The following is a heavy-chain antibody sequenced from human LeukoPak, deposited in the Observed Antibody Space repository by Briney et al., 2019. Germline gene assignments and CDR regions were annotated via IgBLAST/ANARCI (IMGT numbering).Heavy chain of an antibody. J-gene: IGHJ4*02. CDR1: GGSISSSGYY. CDR3: ARTTGRGSVDPGTSGYVDS. V-gene: IGHV4-39*02. Sequence: SETLSLTCTVSGGSISSSGYYWDWIRQPPGQGLVWIGSVYYSGNTYYKSSLESRVTISVDTSNNRFSLKLNSVTAADTGTYYCARTTGRGSVDPGTSGYVDSWGQGRLVTVSS. D-gene: IGHD3-22*01. CDR2: VYYSGNT.